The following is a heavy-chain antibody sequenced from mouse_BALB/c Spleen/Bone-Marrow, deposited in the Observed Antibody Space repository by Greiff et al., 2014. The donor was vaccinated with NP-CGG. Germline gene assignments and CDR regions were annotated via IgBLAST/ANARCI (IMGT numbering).Heavy chain of an antibody. V-gene: IGHV2-6-5*01. CDR2: IWGGGST. CDR1: GFSLNDYG. CDR3: AQQNGNYDWYFDV. D-gene: IGHD2-1*01. J-gene: IGHJ1*01. Sequence: VKLMESGPGLVAPSQSLSITCTVSGFSLNDYGVSWIRQPPGKGLEWLGVIWGGGSTYYTSALKSRLSISKDNSKSQVFLKMNRLQNDDPANYCCAQQNGNYDWYFDVWGAGTTVTVSS.